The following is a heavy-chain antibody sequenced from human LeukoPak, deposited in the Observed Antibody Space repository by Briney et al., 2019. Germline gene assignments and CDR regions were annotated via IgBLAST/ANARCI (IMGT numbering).Heavy chain of an antibody. CDR3: ARIFGADFWSGYYTGYYYYMDV. CDR2: IYYSGST. Sequence: SETLSLTCTVSGGSISSYYWSWIRQPPGKGLEWIGYIYYSGSTNYNPSLKSRVTISVDTSKNQFSLKLSSVTAADTAVYYRARIFGADFWSGYYTGYYYYMDVWGKGTTVTVSS. D-gene: IGHD3-3*01. CDR1: GGSISSYY. V-gene: IGHV4-59*01. J-gene: IGHJ6*03.